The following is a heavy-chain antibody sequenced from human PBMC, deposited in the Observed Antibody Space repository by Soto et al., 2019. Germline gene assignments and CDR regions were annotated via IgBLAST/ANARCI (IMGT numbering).Heavy chain of an antibody. CDR3: ARVTAMVNFDY. CDR2: IYYSGST. J-gene: IGHJ4*02. Sequence: SETLSLTCTVSGGSISSSSYYWGWIRQPPGKGLEWIGYIYYSGSTYYNPSLKSRVTISVDTSKNQFSLKLSSVTAADTAVYYCARVTAMVNFDYWGQGTLVTVSS. V-gene: IGHV4-31*03. CDR1: GGSISSSSYY. D-gene: IGHD5-18*01.